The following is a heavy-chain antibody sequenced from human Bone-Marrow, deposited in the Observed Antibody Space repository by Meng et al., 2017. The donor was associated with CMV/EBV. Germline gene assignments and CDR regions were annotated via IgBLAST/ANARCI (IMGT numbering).Heavy chain of an antibody. D-gene: IGHD1-26*01. J-gene: IGHJ4*02. CDR2: ISYDGSNK. CDR1: GFTFSSYA. Sequence: QVHVVEFGGGVVQPGRSLRLSFAASGFTFSSYAMHWVRQAPGKGLEWVAVISYDGSNKYYADSVKGRFTISRDNSKNTLYLQMNSLRAEDTAVYYCARGAVGPSGDYWGQGTLVTVSS. V-gene: IGHV3-30-3*01. CDR3: ARGAVGPSGDY.